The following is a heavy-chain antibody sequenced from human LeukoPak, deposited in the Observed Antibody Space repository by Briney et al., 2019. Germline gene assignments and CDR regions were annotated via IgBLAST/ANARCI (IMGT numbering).Heavy chain of an antibody. D-gene: IGHD3-9*01. J-gene: IGHJ4*02. V-gene: IGHV1-2*02. CDR3: ARTPDILTGYGYFDS. CDR1: GYTFTGYY. CDR2: INPNSGGT. Sequence: GASVKVSCKASGYTFTGYYMHWVRQAPGQGLEWMGWINPNSGGTNYAQKFQGRVTMTRDTSISTAYMELSRLRSDDTAVYYCARTPDILTGYGYFDSWGQGTLVTVSS.